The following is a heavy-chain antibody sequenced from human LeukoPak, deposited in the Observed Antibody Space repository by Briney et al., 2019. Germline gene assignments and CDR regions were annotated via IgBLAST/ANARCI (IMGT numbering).Heavy chain of an antibody. V-gene: IGHV3-66*01. J-gene: IGHJ4*02. Sequence: GGSLRLSCAASGFTVSSNYMSWVRQAPGKGLEWVSVIYSGGSTYYTDCVKGRFTISRDNSKNTLYLQMNSLRAEDTAVYYCARDLVGATVYWGQGTLVTVSS. CDR3: ARDLVGATVY. CDR2: IYSGGST. D-gene: IGHD1-26*01. CDR1: GFTVSSNY.